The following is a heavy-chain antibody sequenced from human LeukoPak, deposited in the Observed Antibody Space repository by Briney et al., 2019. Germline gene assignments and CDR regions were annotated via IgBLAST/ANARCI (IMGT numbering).Heavy chain of an antibody. CDR2: IYSGGST. CDR1: GFTVSGNY. J-gene: IGHJ6*02. CDR3: ARDLSSTRCYPYPGMDV. Sequence: GGSLRLSCAASGFTVSGNYMSWVRQAPGKGLEWVSIIYSGGSTYYADSVKGRFTISRDNSKNTLYLQLNSLRAEDTAVYYCARDLSSTRCYPYPGMDVWGQGTPVTVSS. D-gene: IGHD2-2*01. V-gene: IGHV3-53*01.